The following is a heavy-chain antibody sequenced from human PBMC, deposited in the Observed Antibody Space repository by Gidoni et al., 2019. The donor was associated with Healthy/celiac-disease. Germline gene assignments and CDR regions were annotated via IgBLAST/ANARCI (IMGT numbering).Heavy chain of an antibody. D-gene: IGHD3-22*01. J-gene: IGHJ4*02. CDR3: ARVGGFYDRIDY. Sequence: QLQLQESGSGLVKPSQTLYLTCAVSGGSISSGGYSWSWIRQPLGKGLEWIGYIYHSGSTYYNPSLKRRVNISVDRSKNQFSLKLSSVTAADTAVYYCARVGGFYDRIDYWGQGTLFTVSS. V-gene: IGHV4-30-2*01. CDR2: IYHSGST. CDR1: GGSISSGGYS.